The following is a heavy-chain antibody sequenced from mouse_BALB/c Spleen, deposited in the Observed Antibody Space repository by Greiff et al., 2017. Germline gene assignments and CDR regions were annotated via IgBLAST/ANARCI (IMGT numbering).Heavy chain of an antibody. Sequence: VKLQESGPGLVAPSQSLSITCTVSGFSLTSYDISWIRQPPGKGLEWLGVIWTGGGTNYNSAFMSRLSISKDNSKSQVFLKMNSLQTDDTAMYYCAGPITTATTFDYWGQGTTLTVSS. V-gene: IGHV2-9-2*01. D-gene: IGHD1-2*01. CDR3: AGPITTATTFDY. CDR1: GFSLTSYD. J-gene: IGHJ2*01. CDR2: IWTGGGT.